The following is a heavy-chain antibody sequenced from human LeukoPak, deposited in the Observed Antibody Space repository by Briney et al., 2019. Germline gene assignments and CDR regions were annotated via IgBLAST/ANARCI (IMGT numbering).Heavy chain of an antibody. CDR1: GFTFSSYS. J-gene: IGHJ4*02. V-gene: IGHV3-21*01. CDR2: ISSSRSYI. Sequence: AGGSLRLSCAASGFTFSSYSMNWVRQAPGKGLEWVSFISSSRSYIYYADSVKGRFTISRDNAKNSLYLQMNSLRAEDTAVYYCARSIAAPYYFDYWGRGTLVTVSS. D-gene: IGHD6-13*01. CDR3: ARSIAAPYYFDY.